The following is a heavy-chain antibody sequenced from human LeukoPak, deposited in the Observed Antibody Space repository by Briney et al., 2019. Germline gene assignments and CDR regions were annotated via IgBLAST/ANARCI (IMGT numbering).Heavy chain of an antibody. Sequence: GASVKVSCKASGYTFTGYYMHWVRQAPGQGLEWMGWINPNSGGTNYAQKFQGRVTMTRDTSISTAYMELSRLRSDDTAVYYCARDRRVFSSEMRPLALDIWGQGTMVTVSS. CDR3: ARDRRVFSSEMRPLALDI. CDR2: INPNSGGT. D-gene: IGHD2/OR15-2a*01. CDR1: GYTFTGYY. J-gene: IGHJ3*02. V-gene: IGHV1-2*02.